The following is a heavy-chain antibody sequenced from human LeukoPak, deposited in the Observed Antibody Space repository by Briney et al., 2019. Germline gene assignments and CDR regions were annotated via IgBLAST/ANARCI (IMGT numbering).Heavy chain of an antibody. V-gene: IGHV4-39*01. CDR2: IXYSGTT. CDR1: GGSISSSTYX. J-gene: IGHJ4*02. D-gene: IGHD4-17*01. CDR3: ARRATVTKAFDY. Sequence: PSETLSLTCTVSGGSISSSTYXXGWIRQPPGKXLXWIGSIXYSGTTYYNPSLKSRVTISVDTSKNQFSLKLRSLTAADTAVYYCARRATVTKAFDYWGQGTLVTVSS.